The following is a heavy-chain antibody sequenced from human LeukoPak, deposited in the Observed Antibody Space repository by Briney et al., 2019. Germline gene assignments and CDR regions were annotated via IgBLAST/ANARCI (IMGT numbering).Heavy chain of an antibody. D-gene: IGHD3-10*01. Sequence: GASVKVSCKASGYTFTSYDFSWVRQAPGHRLEWMGWISAYNGNTNYARKVQGRVTMTTDTSTSTAYMELRSLRSDDTAVYYCARWVTMVRGVRSLYWFDPWGQGTLVTVSS. CDR3: ARWVTMVRGVRSLYWFDP. CDR1: GYTFTSYD. V-gene: IGHV1-18*01. CDR2: ISAYNGNT. J-gene: IGHJ5*02.